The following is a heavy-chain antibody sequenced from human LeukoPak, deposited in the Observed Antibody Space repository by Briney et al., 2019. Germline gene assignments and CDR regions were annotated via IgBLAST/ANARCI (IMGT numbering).Heavy chain of an antibody. CDR2: INPSGGST. V-gene: IGHV1-46*01. Sequence: GASVKVSCKASGYTFTSYYMHWVRQAPGQGLEWMGIINPSGGSTSYAQKFQGRVTMTRDTSTSTVYMELSSLRSEDTAVYYCARTLLFGVPLIWFDPWGQGTLVTVSS. CDR3: ARTLLFGVPLIWFDP. D-gene: IGHD3-3*01. J-gene: IGHJ5*02. CDR1: GYTFTSYY.